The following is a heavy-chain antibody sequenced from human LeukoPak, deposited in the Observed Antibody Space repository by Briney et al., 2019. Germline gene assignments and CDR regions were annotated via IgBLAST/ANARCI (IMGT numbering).Heavy chain of an antibody. CDR3: AKDLAAQPNWAFDY. CDR2: ISGSGGST. D-gene: IGHD6-6*01. J-gene: IGHJ4*02. Sequence: GGSLRLSCAASGFTFSSYAMSWVRQAPGKGLEWVSAISGSGGSTYYADSVKGRFTIFRDNSKDTLYLQMNSLRAEDTAVYYCAKDLAAQPNWAFDYWGQGTLVTVSS. V-gene: IGHV3-23*01. CDR1: GFTFSSYA.